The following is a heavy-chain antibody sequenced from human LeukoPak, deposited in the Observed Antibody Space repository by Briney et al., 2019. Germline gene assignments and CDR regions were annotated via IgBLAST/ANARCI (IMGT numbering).Heavy chain of an antibody. D-gene: IGHD3-22*01. J-gene: IGHJ4*02. CDR3: ANYSSARSGYKN. V-gene: IGHV1-18*01. CDR2: ISAYNGNT. Sequence: GASVRVSCTASGYTFTSYGISWVRQAPGQGLEWMGWISAYNGNTNYAQKLQGRVTITTDTSTSTAYMELRSLRADDTAVYYCANYSSARSGYKNWGQGTLVTVSS. CDR1: GYTFTSYG.